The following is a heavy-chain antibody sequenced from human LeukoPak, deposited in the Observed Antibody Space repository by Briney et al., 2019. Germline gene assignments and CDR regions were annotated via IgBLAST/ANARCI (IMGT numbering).Heavy chain of an antibody. CDR1: GFTFSGHN. Sequence: GGSLRLSCAASGFTFSGHNMNWVRQAPGKGLEWISFVSISSGTIYYADSVNGRFRVSRDNAKSSLDLEMNSLRAEDTAVYYCARAMSTFGGVRNYFDSWGQGTLVTVSS. CDR3: ARAMSTFGGVRNYFDS. J-gene: IGHJ4*02. CDR2: VSISSGTI. V-gene: IGHV3-48*04. D-gene: IGHD3-16*01.